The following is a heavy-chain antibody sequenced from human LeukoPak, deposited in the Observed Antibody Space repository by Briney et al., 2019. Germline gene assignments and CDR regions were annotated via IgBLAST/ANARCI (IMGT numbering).Heavy chain of an antibody. V-gene: IGHV3-21*01. Sequence: GGSLRLSCAASGFTFSSYSMNWVRQAPGKGLEWVSSISSSSSYIYYADSVKGRFTISRDNAKNSLYLQMNSLRAEDTAVYYCARDLYRRPSTTVTTGFNYYYYMDVWGKGTTVTISS. J-gene: IGHJ6*03. CDR1: GFTFSSYS. D-gene: IGHD4-17*01. CDR2: ISSSSSYI. CDR3: ARDLYRRPSTTVTTGFNYYYYMDV.